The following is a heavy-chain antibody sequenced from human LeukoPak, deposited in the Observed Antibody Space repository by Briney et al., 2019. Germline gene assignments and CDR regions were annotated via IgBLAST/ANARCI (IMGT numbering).Heavy chain of an antibody. CDR2: IYSSGSA. Sequence: SETLSLTCIVSGGSITNYYWSWIRQPAGKGLEWIGRIYSSGSAYYNPSLETRVTMSVDTSNNQFSLRLTSVTAADTAVYFCARDFREMAAISWFDPWGQGIMVTVSS. CDR1: GGSITNYY. J-gene: IGHJ5*02. D-gene: IGHD5-24*01. V-gene: IGHV4-4*07. CDR3: ARDFREMAAISWFDP.